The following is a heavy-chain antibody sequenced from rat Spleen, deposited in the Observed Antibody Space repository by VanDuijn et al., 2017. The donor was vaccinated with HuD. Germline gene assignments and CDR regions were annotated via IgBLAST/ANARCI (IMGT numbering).Heavy chain of an antibody. Sequence: EVQLVESGGGLVQPGRSLKLSCVASGFTFNNYWMTWIRQAPGKGLEWVASITNTGGSTYYPDSVKGRFTISRDNGKNTLYLEMDSLGSEDMATYYCVRQGYLRDWYFDFWGPGTMVTVSS. CDR2: ITNTGGST. D-gene: IGHD2-5*01. CDR3: VRQGYLRDWYFDF. J-gene: IGHJ1*01. V-gene: IGHV5-31*01. CDR1: GFTFNNYW.